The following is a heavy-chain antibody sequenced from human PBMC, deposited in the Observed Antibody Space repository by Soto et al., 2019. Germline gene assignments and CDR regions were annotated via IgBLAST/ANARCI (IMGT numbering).Heavy chain of an antibody. CDR1: GGSISSYY. CDR2: IYYSGST. CDR3: ARRITTGSPGFDP. J-gene: IGHJ5*02. D-gene: IGHD1-1*01. V-gene: IGHV4-59*08. Sequence: SETLSLTCTVSGGSISSYYWSWIRQPPGKGLEWIGYIYYSGSTNYNPSLKSRVTISVDTSKNQFSLKLSSVTAADTAVYYCARRITTGSPGFDPWGQGTLVTVSS.